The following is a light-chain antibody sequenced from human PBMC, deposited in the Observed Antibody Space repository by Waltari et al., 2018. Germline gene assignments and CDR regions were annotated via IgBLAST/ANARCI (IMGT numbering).Light chain of an antibody. CDR2: AAS. CDR1: QGINNY. CDR3: QQYNDWPPIT. Sequence: EIQMTQSPSSLSASVGDRVTITCGASQGINNYLAWYQQKLGKVPKLLIDAASTLQSWVPSRFSASGSGTDFTLAISGLQSEDFAVYYCQQYNDWPPITFGQGTRLEIK. J-gene: IGKJ5*01. V-gene: IGKV1-27*01.